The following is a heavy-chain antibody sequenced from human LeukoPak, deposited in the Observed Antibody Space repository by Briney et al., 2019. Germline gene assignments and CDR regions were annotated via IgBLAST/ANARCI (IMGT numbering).Heavy chain of an antibody. CDR1: GGSISSGSYY. CDR3: ARACYYDSSGYLY. V-gene: IGHV4-61*02. Sequence: SETLSLTCTVSGGSISSGSYYWSWIRQPAGKGLEWIGRIYTSGSTNYNPSLKSRVAISVDTSKNQFSLKLSSVTAADTAVYYCARACYYDSSGYLYWGQGTLVTVSS. CDR2: IYTSGST. J-gene: IGHJ4*02. D-gene: IGHD3-22*01.